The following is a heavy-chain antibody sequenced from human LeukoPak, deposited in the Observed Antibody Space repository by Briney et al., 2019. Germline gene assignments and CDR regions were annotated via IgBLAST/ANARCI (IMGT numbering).Heavy chain of an antibody. Sequence: GGSLRLSCAASGLTISNYWMHWVRQVPGKGLVWVSRINSEGSSISYADSVKGRFTISRDNAKNTLNLQMNSLRAEDTTVYYCARGRGVSLDYWGQGALVTVSS. V-gene: IGHV3-74*01. J-gene: IGHJ4*02. CDR2: INSEGSSI. D-gene: IGHD3-10*01. CDR1: GLTISNYW. CDR3: ARGRGVSLDY.